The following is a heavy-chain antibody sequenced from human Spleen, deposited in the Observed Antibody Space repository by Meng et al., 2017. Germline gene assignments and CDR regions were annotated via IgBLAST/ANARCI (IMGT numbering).Heavy chain of an antibody. CDR1: GDSITNHNW. CDR3: VRSSGWVKTGFDP. CDR2: IGHAGAL. D-gene: IGHD6-19*01. J-gene: IGHJ5*02. Sequence: QVQLRESGPALVKPSETLSLTCAVSGDSITNHNWWAWVRQPPGKGLEWIGSIGHAGALYYTPSLKSRVTVSIDTSANQFHLTLTSVTAADTAVYYCVRSSGWVKTGFDPWGQGTLVTVSS. V-gene: IGHV4-55*01.